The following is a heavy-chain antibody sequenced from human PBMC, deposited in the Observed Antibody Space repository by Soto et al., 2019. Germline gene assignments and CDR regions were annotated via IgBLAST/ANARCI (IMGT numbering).Heavy chain of an antibody. J-gene: IGHJ6*02. CDR1: GFTVSSNY. V-gene: IGHV3-53*02. CDR3: AREVILDV. Sequence: EVQLVETGGGLIQPGGSLRLSCAASGFTVSSNYMSWVRQAPGKGLEWVSVIYSGGSTYYADYVKGRFTISRDNSKNTLYLQMNSLRAVETAVYYCAREVILDVWGQGTTVTVSS. CDR2: IYSGGST. D-gene: IGHD2-21*01.